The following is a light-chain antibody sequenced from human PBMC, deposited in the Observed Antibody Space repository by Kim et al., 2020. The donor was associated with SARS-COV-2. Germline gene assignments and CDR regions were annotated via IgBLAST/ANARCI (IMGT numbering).Light chain of an antibody. CDR1: SSNIGEKS. J-gene: IGLJ2*01. V-gene: IGLV1-51*01. CDR3: GTWDTSLSGVV. Sequence: QSALTQPPSVSAAPGQKVTISCSGSSSNIGEKSVSWYQQLPGTAPKLLIFDNNKRPSGIPDRFSGSKSGTSATLDITGLQTGDEADYYCGTWDTSLSGVVFGGGTQLTVL. CDR2: DNN.